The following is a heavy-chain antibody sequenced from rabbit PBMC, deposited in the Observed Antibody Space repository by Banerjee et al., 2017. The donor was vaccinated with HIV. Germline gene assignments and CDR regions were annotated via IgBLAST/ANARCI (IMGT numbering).Heavy chain of an antibody. Sequence: QLEESGGDLVKPGGSLKLSCKASGFDFSTYYMSWVRQAPGKGLEWIGYIDPVFGSTYYASWVNGRFTISSHNAQNTLYLQLNSLTAADTATYFCARGVTMTMVTFNLWGPGTLVTVS. CDR2: IDPVFGST. J-gene: IGHJ4*01. CDR3: ARGVTMTMVTFNL. D-gene: IGHD2-1*01. CDR1: GFDFSTYY. V-gene: IGHV1S7*01.